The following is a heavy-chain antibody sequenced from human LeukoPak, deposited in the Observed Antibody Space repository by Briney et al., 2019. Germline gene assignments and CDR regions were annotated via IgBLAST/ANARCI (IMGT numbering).Heavy chain of an antibody. J-gene: IGHJ4*02. CDR2: ISYDGSNK. D-gene: IGHD2-21*02. CDR1: GFTFSSYG. Sequence: PGRSLRLSCAASGFTFSSYGMHWVRQAPGKGLEWVAVISYDGSNKFHADSVKGRFTVSRDNSKYTLYLQMNSLRAEDTAVYYCARACGGDCYPIDYWGQGTLVTVSS. CDR3: ARACGGDCYPIDY. V-gene: IGHV3-30*03.